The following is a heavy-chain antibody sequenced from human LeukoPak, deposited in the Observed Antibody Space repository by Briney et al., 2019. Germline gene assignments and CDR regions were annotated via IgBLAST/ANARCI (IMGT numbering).Heavy chain of an antibody. J-gene: IGHJ4*02. Sequence: GGSLRLSCAGSGFTFSHHGIYWVRQAPGKGLEWVAAIWYYGSKQLYRDAVKGRFTISRDDSKNTVFLQMNSLRAEDTAVYFCARDLSYGSGEFWGQGTLVTVSS. V-gene: IGHV3-33*07. CDR2: IWYYGSKQ. CDR1: GFTFSHHG. CDR3: ARDLSYGSGEF. D-gene: IGHD3-10*01.